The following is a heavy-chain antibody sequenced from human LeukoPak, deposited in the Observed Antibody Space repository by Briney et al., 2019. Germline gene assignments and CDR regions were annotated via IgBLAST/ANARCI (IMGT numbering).Heavy chain of an antibody. CDR2: ISSSSSYI. D-gene: IGHD3-10*01. Sequence: GGSLRLSCAASGFSFSVYWMHWVRQAPGKGPVWVSSISSSSSYIYYADSVKGRFTISRDNAKNSLYLQMNSLRAEDTAVYYCARASRYYGSGSYYNFGTWGQGTLVTVSS. J-gene: IGHJ5*02. CDR1: GFSFSVYW. CDR3: ARASRYYGSGSYYNFGT. V-gene: IGHV3-21*01.